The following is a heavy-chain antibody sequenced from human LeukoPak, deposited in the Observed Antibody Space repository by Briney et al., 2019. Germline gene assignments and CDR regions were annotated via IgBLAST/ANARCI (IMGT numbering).Heavy chain of an antibody. CDR3: ARDRNLNGYYYDSSGSPRGYYYMDV. CDR2: INPNSGGT. Sequence: ASVKVSCKASGYTFTGYYMHWVRQAPGQGLEWMGWINPNSGGTNYAQKFQGRVTMTRDTSISTAYMELSRLRSDDTAVYYCARDRNLNGYYYDSSGSPRGYYYMDVWGKGTTVTVSS. D-gene: IGHD3-22*01. CDR1: GYTFTGYY. V-gene: IGHV1-2*02. J-gene: IGHJ6*03.